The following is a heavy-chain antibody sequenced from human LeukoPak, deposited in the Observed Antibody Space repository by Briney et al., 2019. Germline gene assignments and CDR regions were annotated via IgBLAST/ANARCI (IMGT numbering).Heavy chain of an antibody. V-gene: IGHV3-23*01. Sequence: GGSLRLSCAASGFTFSSYAMSWVRQAPGKGLEWVSAISGSGGSTYYADSVKGRFTISRDNSKNTLYLQMNSLRAEDTAVYYCARGEQWIQLWLRESKKFDYWGQGTLVTASS. CDR1: GFTFSSYA. CDR2: ISGSGGST. CDR3: ARGEQWIQLWLRESKKFDY. J-gene: IGHJ4*02. D-gene: IGHD5-18*01.